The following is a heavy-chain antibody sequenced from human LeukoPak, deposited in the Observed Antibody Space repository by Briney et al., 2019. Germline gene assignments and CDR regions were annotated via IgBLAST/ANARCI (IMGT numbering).Heavy chain of an antibody. V-gene: IGHV3-7*04. D-gene: IGHD3-9*01. CDR2: IKQDGSEK. CDR1: GFTFTSYW. CDR3: ARDGDILAGYYLDY. J-gene: IGHJ4*02. Sequence: GGSLRLSSAAPGFTFTSYWMSWVRQAPGKGLEWVANIKQDGSEKYCVDSVKGRFTISRDNAKNSLYLQMNSLRAEDTAVYYCARDGDILAGYYLDYWGQGTLVTVSS.